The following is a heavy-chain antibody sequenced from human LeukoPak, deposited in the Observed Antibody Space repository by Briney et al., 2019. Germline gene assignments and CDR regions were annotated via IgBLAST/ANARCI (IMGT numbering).Heavy chain of an antibody. J-gene: IGHJ4*02. D-gene: IGHD6-19*01. V-gene: IGHV3-23*01. CDR1: GFSFSSYA. CDR3: AKGFRSGWYLDYFDY. Sequence: GGSLRVSCAASGFSFSSYAMSWVRQAPGKGLEWVSAISGSGGSTYYADSVKGRFTISRDNSKNTLYLQMNSLRAEDTAVYYCAKGFRSGWYLDYFDYWGQGTLVTVSS. CDR2: ISGSGGST.